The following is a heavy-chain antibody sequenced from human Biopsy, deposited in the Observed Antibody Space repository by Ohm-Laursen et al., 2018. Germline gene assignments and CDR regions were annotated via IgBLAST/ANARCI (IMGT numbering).Heavy chain of an antibody. CDR1: DGSISGYY. Sequence: GTLSLTCTVSDGSISGYYWSWIRQAPGKGLEWIGFIYYTGKTKSNPSLKSRLTMSVDTSKNQFSLNLTTVTTADTAVYYCAKNSGYSHDYWGPGTLVTVSS. V-gene: IGHV4-59*03. J-gene: IGHJ4*01. CDR2: IYYTGKT. D-gene: IGHD3-22*01. CDR3: AKNSGYSHDY.